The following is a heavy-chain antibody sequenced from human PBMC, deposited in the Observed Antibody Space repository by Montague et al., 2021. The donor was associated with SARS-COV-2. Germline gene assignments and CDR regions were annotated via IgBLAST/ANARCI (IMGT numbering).Heavy chain of an antibody. J-gene: IGHJ5*02. CDR2: IYYSGYT. CDR3: ARSGSWRLFDP. D-gene: IGHD6-13*01. Sequence: SETLSLTCTVSGGSISSSTYYWAWIRQPPGRGLEWIGSIYYSGYTHYNPSLKSRVTISVDTSKNHFSLSLSSVTAADTAVYYCARSGSWRLFDPWGQGTLVIVSS. V-gene: IGHV4-39*02. CDR1: GGSISSSTYY.